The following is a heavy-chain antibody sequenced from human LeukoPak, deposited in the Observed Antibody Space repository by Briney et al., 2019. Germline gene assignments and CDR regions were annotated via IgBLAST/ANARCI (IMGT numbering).Heavy chain of an antibody. V-gene: IGHV4-59*08. D-gene: IGHD2-21*02. CDR2: IYYSGIT. J-gene: IGHJ5*02. Sequence: SETLSLTCTVSGDSVSSYYWGWTRQPPGKGMEWIAYIYYSGITNYNPSLKRRVTISLDTPKNQISLKLSSVTAADTAVYYCARLQVYCGGDCYPRWFDPWGQGTLVTVSS. CDR3: ARLQVYCGGDCYPRWFDP. CDR1: GDSVSSYY.